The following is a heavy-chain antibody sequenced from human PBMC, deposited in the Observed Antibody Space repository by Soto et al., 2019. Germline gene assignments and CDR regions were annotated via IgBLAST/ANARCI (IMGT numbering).Heavy chain of an antibody. J-gene: IGHJ4*02. Sequence: SETLSLTCTVSGGSISSGGYDGCWIRQHPGKGLEWIGYIYYSGTTYYDPSLKSRVTISVDTSKNQVPLKLSSVTAADTAVYYCARRNYPYYFDYWGQGILVTVSS. V-gene: IGHV4-39*01. CDR2: IYYSGTT. CDR1: GGSISSGGYD. CDR3: ARRNYPYYFDY. D-gene: IGHD3-10*01.